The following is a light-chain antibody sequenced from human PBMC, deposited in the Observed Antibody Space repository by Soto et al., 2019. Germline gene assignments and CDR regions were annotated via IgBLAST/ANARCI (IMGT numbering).Light chain of an antibody. CDR1: QSVNTRY. Sequence: EIVLTQSPATLSLSPGDRATLSCRASQSVNTRYLAWYQQKPGQAPRLLIYGASTRATGIPARFSGSGSGTEFTLTISSLQSEDFAVYYCQQYNNWPLTFGQGTKVDIK. V-gene: IGKV3-15*01. CDR3: QQYNNWPLT. CDR2: GAS. J-gene: IGKJ1*01.